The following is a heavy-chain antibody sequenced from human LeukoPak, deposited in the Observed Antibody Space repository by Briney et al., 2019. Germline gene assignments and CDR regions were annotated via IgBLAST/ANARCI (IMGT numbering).Heavy chain of an antibody. CDR2: ISGSGGST. V-gene: IGHV3-23*01. D-gene: IGHD3-10*01. Sequence: GGSLRLSCAASGFTFSSYAMSWVRQAPGKGLEWVSAISGSGGSTYYADSVKGRLTISRDNSKNTLYLQMNSLGAEDTAVYYCAKDMGSGSYYFRRHLEFDYWGQGTPVTVSS. CDR3: AKDMGSGSYYFRRHLEFDY. CDR1: GFTFSSYA. J-gene: IGHJ4*02.